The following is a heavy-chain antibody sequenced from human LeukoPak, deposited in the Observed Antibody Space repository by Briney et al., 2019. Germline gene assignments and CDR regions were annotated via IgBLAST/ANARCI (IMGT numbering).Heavy chain of an antibody. CDR2: INPNSGGT. J-gene: IGHJ4*02. CDR1: GYTFTGYY. V-gene: IGHV1-2*02. D-gene: IGHD3-10*01. CDR3: ERVLLGSRLITMVRGVMGY. Sequence: ASVKVSCKASGYTFTGYYMHWVRQAPGQGLEWMGWINPNSGGTNYAQKFQGRVTMTRDTSISTAYMELSRLRSDDTAVYYCERVLLGSRLITMVRGVMGYWGQGTLVTVSS.